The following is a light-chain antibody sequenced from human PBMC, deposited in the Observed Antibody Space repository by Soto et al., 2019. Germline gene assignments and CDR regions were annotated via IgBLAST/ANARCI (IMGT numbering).Light chain of an antibody. CDR3: SSYAGSNIV. J-gene: IGLJ2*01. CDR1: SSDVGGYDY. CDR2: EVI. Sequence: QSALTQPPSASGSPGQSVTISCTGTSSDVGGYDYVSWYQQHPGKAPKLMIYEVIKRPSGVPDCFSGSKSGNTASLTVSGLQAEDEADYYCSSYAGSNIVFGGGTKLTVL. V-gene: IGLV2-8*01.